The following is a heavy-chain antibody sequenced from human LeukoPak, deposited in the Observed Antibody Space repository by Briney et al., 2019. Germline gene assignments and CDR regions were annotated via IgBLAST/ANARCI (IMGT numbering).Heavy chain of an antibody. CDR3: ARGFTGQGLWFGEYPIDY. CDR2: ISYDGSNK. J-gene: IGHJ4*02. Sequence: GGSLRLSCAASGFTFSSYAMHWVRQAPGKGLEWVAVISYDGSNKYHADSVKGRFTISRDNSKNTLYLQMNSLRAEDTAVYYCARGFTGQGLWFGEYPIDYWGQGTLVTVSS. V-gene: IGHV3-30-3*01. D-gene: IGHD3-10*01. CDR1: GFTFSSYA.